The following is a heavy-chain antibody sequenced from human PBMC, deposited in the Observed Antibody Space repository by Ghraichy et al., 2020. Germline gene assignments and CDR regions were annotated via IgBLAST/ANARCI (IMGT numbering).Heavy chain of an antibody. CDR2: ISGRGDST. Sequence: GGSLRLSCAASGFTFSTYAMTWVRQAPGKGLEWVSAISGRGDSTYYADSVKGRFTISRDNSKNTLYLQMNSLRADDTALYYCAKGRGYCSGGSCPAVHFDSWGPGTLVTVSS. V-gene: IGHV3-23*01. CDR1: GFTFSTYA. CDR3: AKGRGYCSGGSCPAVHFDS. J-gene: IGHJ4*02. D-gene: IGHD2-15*01.